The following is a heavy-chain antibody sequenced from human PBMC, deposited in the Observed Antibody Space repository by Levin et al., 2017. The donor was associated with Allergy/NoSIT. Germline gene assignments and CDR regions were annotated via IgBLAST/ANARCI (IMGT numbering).Heavy chain of an antibody. CDR2: IKQDGSEK. J-gene: IGHJ4*02. V-gene: IGHV3-7*01. Sequence: GGSLRLSCAASGFTFSSYWMSWVRQAPGKGLEWVANIKQDGSEKYYVDSVKGRFTISRDNAKNSLYLQMNSLRAEDTAVYYCARAGSYSYGPADFDYWGQGTLVTVSS. CDR1: GFTFSSYW. CDR3: ARAGSYSYGPADFDY. D-gene: IGHD5-18*01.